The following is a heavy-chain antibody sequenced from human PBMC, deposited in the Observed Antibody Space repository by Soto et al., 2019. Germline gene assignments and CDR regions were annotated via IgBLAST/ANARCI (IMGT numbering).Heavy chain of an antibody. CDR2: IYSGGST. V-gene: IGHV3-53*01. CDR3: ARGGYPYYYGTDV. CDR1: GFTVSSNY. Sequence: GGSLRLSCAASGFTVSSNYMSWVRQAPGKGLEWVSVIYSGGSTYYADSVKGRFTISRDNSKNTLYLQMNSLRAEDTAVYYCARGGYPYYYGTDVWGQGTTVTVSS. J-gene: IGHJ6*02. D-gene: IGHD6-13*01.